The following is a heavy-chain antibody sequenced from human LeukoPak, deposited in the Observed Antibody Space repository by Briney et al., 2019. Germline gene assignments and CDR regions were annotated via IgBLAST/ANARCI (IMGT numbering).Heavy chain of an antibody. V-gene: IGHV4-59*08. D-gene: IGHD6-19*01. CDR1: GGSISSHSTYY. Sequence: PSETLSLTCTVSGGSISSHSTYYWSWIRQPPGKGLEWLAYIHDSGSTNYDPSLRGRISMSVDTSGYQFSLTLRSVTAADTAVYYCATQAGYYFDYWSQGKVVTVSS. J-gene: IGHJ4*02. CDR3: ATQAGYYFDY. CDR2: IHDSGST.